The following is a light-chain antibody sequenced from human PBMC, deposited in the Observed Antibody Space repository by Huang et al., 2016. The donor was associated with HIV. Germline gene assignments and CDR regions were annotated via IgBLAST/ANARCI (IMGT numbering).Light chain of an antibody. CDR2: DAS. J-gene: IGKJ5*01. CDR3: QQRNNWPPAGVT. Sequence: EIVLTQSPATLSLSPGERATLSCRASQSVSSYLAWYQQKPGQAPMLLIYDASNRATVIPARFSGSGSGTDFTLTISRLEPEDFAVYDCQQRNNWPPAGVTFGQGTRLEMK. V-gene: IGKV3-11*01. CDR1: QSVSSY.